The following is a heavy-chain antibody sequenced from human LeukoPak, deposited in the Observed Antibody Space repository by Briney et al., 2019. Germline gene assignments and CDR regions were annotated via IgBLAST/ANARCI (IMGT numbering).Heavy chain of an antibody. Sequence: SCKASGGTFSSYAMSWVRQAPGKGLEWVSVLYAGGESYYADSVLGRFTISRDNSNNTVFLEMNSLTADDTAVYFCARDSAGNQYSSGNFDLWGQGTLVTVSS. CDR3: ARDSAGNQYSSGNFDL. CDR2: LYAGGES. D-gene: IGHD3-10*01. V-gene: IGHV3-53*01. CDR1: GGTFSSYA. J-gene: IGHJ4*02.